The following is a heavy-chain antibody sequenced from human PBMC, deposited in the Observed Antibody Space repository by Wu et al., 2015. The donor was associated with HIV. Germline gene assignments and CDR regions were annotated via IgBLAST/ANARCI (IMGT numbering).Heavy chain of an antibody. J-gene: IGHJ4*02. V-gene: IGHV4-59*11. CDR1: GGSISSHY. CDR3: ARWRYCASTTCPSAIDY. CDR2: IYYSGST. D-gene: IGHD2-2*01. Sequence: QVQLQESGPGLVKPSETLSLTCTVSGGSISSHYWSWIRQPPGKGLEWIGYIYYSGSTNYNPSLKSRLTISVDTSKNHFSLNLSSVTAADTAVYYCARWRYCASTTCPSAIDYWGQGTLVTVSS.